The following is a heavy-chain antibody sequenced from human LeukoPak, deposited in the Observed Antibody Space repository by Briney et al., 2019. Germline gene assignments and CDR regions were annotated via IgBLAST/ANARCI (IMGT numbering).Heavy chain of an antibody. V-gene: IGHV1-2*02. CDR2: IDPNSGDT. CDR1: GYTFTGYY. CDR3: ARVNLYCSSTSCYLVRYMDV. Sequence: ASVKVSCKASGYTFTGYYMHWVRQAPGQGLEWMGWIDPNSGDTNYAQKFQGRVTMTRDTSISTAYMELSRLRSDDTAVYYCARVNLYCSSTSCYLVRYMDVWGKGTTVTVSS. D-gene: IGHD2-2*01. J-gene: IGHJ6*03.